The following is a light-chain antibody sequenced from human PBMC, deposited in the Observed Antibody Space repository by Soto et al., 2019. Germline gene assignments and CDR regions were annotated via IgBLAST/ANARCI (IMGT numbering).Light chain of an antibody. J-gene: IGKJ2*01. Sequence: DIQMNQSPPSLSASVGDRVTITCQASQDISNYLNWYQQKPGKAPKLLIYRASHLITGVPSRFSGSVSGTDFTFTIRSLQPEDFATYYCQQYHNLPYAFGQGTKLEIK. CDR3: QQYHNLPYA. CDR2: RAS. CDR1: QDISNY. V-gene: IGKV1-33*01.